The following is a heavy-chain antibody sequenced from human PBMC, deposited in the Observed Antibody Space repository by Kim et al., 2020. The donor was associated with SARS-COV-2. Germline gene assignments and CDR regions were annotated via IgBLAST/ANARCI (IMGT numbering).Heavy chain of an antibody. CDR1: GFTFSNAW. J-gene: IGHJ4*02. CDR2: IKSKTDGGTT. D-gene: IGHD6-25*01. CDR3: TTDHSYSSGRRFDY. V-gene: IGHV3-15*01. Sequence: GGSLRLSCAASGFTFSNAWMSWVRQAPGKGLEWVGRIKSKTDGGTTEYAAPVKGRFTISRDDSKNTLYLQVNSLKTEDTAVYYCTTDHSYSSGRRFDYWGQGTLVTVSS.